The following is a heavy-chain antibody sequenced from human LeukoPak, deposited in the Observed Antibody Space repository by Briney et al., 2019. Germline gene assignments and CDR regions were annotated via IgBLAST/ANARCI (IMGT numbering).Heavy chain of an antibody. D-gene: IGHD3-10*01. Sequence: SETLSLTCTVSGGSISSGDYYWSWIRQPPGEGLEWIGYIYYSGSTYYNPSLKSRVTISVDTSKNQFSLKLSSVTAADTAVYYCARHVSERLWLGNWFDPWGQGTLVTVSS. V-gene: IGHV4-30-4*08. CDR2: IYYSGST. CDR1: GGSISSGDYY. CDR3: ARHVSERLWLGNWFDP. J-gene: IGHJ5*02.